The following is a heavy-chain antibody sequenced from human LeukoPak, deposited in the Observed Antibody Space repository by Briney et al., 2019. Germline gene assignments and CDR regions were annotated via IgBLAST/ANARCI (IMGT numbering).Heavy chain of an antibody. J-gene: IGHJ3*02. CDR3: ARGADAFDI. CDR1: GFTFRNYV. V-gene: IGHV3-30*04. Sequence: GGSLRLSCAASGFTFRNYVMHWVRQAPGKGLEWVAGISQDESNKYYTDSVKGRFTVSRDNSKNTLYLQMNSLSIEDTAVYYCARGADAFDIWGQGTMVTVS. CDR2: ISQDESNK.